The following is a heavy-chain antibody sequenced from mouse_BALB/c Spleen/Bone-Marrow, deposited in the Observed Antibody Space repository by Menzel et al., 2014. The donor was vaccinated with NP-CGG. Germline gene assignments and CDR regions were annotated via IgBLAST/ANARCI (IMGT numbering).Heavy chain of an antibody. CDR3: ASYYHGSAWFAY. D-gene: IGHD1-1*01. J-gene: IGHJ3*01. V-gene: IGHV14-3*02. CDR1: GFNIKDTY. Sequence: VQLQQSGAELVKPGASVKLSCTASGFNIKDTYMHWVKQRPEQGLEWIGRIDPANGNTKYDPKFQGKATITADTSSNTAYLQLSSLTSEDTAVYYCASYYHGSAWFAYWGQGTLVTVSA. CDR2: IDPANGNT.